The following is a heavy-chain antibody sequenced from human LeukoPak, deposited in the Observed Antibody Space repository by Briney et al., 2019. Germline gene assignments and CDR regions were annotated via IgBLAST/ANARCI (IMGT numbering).Heavy chain of an antibody. CDR2: IKQDGSGK. J-gene: IGHJ4*02. Sequence: GGSLRLSCAASGFTFSSYWMSWVRQAPGKGLEWVANIKQDGSGKYYVDSVKGRFTISRDNAKNSLYLQMNSLRAEDTAVYYCAGTRIAARSVGYWGQGTLVTVSS. V-gene: IGHV3-7*01. CDR3: AGTRIAARSVGY. D-gene: IGHD6-6*01. CDR1: GFTFSSYW.